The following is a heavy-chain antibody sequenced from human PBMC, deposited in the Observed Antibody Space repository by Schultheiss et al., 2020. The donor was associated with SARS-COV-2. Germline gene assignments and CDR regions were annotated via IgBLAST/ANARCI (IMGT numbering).Heavy chain of an antibody. CDR2: IKQDGSEK. Sequence: GGSLRLSCAASGFTFSGYWMSWVRQAPGKGLEWVANIKQDGSEKYYVDSVKGRFSISRDNSNNTLYLQINSLRPEDTAVYYCARDQPSRIQLWLPYGMDVWGQGTTVTVAS. D-gene: IGHD5-18*01. CDR3: ARDQPSRIQLWLPYGMDV. V-gene: IGHV3-7*01. CDR1: GFTFSGYW. J-gene: IGHJ6*02.